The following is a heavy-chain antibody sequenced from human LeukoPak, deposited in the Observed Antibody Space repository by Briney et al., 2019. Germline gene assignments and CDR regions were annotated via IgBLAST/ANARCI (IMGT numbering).Heavy chain of an antibody. J-gene: IGHJ4*02. D-gene: IGHD5-12*01. V-gene: IGHV3-23*01. CDR1: GFTFSSYA. CDR2: ISGSGGST. CDR3: AKANSAYDCDYFDY. Sequence: GGSLRLSCAASGFTFSSYAMSWVRQAPGKGLEWVSVISGSGGSTYYADSVKGRFTISRDNSRNTVYLQMNSLRAEDTAVYYCAKANSAYDCDYFDYWGQGTLVTVSS.